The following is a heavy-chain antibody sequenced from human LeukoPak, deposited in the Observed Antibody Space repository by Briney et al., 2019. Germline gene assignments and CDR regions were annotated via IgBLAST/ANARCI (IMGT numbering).Heavy chain of an antibody. CDR1: GFTFSGYT. CDR2: IYGSGHGDT. CDR3: AKDIKPDGIRDIDY. V-gene: IGHV3-23*01. Sequence: GGSLRLSCAASGFTFSGYTMSWTRQAPGKGLEWVSGIYGSGHGDTFYADSVKGRFVISRDDSKNILFLQMDSLRAEDSAVYYCAKDIKPDGIRDIDYWGQGTLVTVSS. J-gene: IGHJ4*02. D-gene: IGHD1-1*01.